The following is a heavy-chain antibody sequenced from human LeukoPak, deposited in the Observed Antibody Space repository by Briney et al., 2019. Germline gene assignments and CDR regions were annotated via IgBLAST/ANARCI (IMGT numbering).Heavy chain of an antibody. CDR2: FTGNTNTT. Sequence: AESLRLSCAASGFSFSSYSMNWVLRHPAKGLVGVSYFTGNTNTTYYDASVKGRVTISRDNAKNSLYLQMNNLRAEDTAVYYCARDSAWGYYDILTGPQSWFDPWGQGTLVTVSS. CDR3: ARDSAWGYYDILTGPQSWFDP. V-gene: IGHV3-48*01. J-gene: IGHJ5*02. D-gene: IGHD3-9*01. CDR1: GFSFSSYS.